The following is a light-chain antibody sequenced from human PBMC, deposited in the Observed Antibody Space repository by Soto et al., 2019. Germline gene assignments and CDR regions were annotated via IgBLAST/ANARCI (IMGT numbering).Light chain of an antibody. V-gene: IGLV2-8*01. CDR3: GSYSGSKYYV. J-gene: IGLJ1*01. Sequence: QSALTQPPSASGSPGQSVTISCTGTSSDVGGYNYVSWYQQHPGKAPKLMIYEVSKRPSGVPDRFSGSKSGNTASLTVSGLQAEDEADYYCGSYSGSKYYVFGTGTKLTVL. CDR2: EVS. CDR1: SSDVGGYNY.